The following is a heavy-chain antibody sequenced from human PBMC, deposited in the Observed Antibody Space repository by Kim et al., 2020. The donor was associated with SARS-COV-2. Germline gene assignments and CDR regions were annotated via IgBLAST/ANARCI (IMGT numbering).Heavy chain of an antibody. CDR3: AREAVVPATAIRRDGIDY. J-gene: IGHJ4*02. Sequence: ASVKVSCKASGYTFTGYYMHWVRQAPGQGLEWMGWINPNSGGTNYAQKFQGRVTMTRDTSISTAYMELSRLRSDDTAVYYCAREAVVPATAIRRDGIDYWGQGTLVTVSS. D-gene: IGHD2-2*02. CDR1: GYTFTGYY. V-gene: IGHV1-2*02. CDR2: INPNSGGT.